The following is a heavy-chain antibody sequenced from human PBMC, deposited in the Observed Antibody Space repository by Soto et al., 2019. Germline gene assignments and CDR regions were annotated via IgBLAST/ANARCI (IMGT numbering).Heavy chain of an antibody. CDR3: ARAPLLEDGSVIGAAFDV. V-gene: IGHV1-46*01. Sequence: QVQLVQSGAEMRRPGASVKVSCKASGYTFTSDYMHWLRQARGHGLEWLAIINPSSGYTRYAQEFQGGVTVTRDTSTGTVYMERSILRSEATALYYCARAPLLEDGSVIGAAFDVWGQGTRVSVSS. J-gene: IGHJ3*01. D-gene: IGHD3-10*01. CDR2: INPSSGYT. CDR1: GYTFTSDY.